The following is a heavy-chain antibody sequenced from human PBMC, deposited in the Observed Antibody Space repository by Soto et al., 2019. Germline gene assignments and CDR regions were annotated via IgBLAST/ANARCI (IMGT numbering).Heavy chain of an antibody. Sequence: QVQLQESGPGLVKPSQTLSLTCTVSGGSISSGGYYWSWIRQHPGTGLEWIGYIYYSWSTYYNPAYKSRVTISAETSKNQYSLKLSPVAAADTAVYYCARGPGYCSVGSCYRRRSYYYYGMDVWGQGTTVTVSS. V-gene: IGHV4-31*03. D-gene: IGHD2-15*01. CDR1: GGSISSGGYY. CDR3: ARGPGYCSVGSCYRRRSYYYYGMDV. J-gene: IGHJ6*02. CDR2: IYYSWST.